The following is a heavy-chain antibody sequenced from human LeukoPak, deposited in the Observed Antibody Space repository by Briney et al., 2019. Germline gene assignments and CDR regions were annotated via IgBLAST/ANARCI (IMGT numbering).Heavy chain of an antibody. V-gene: IGHV4-59*01. D-gene: IGHD1-26*01. CDR1: GGSISSYY. Sequence: SETLSLSCTVSGGSISSYYWSWIRQPPGKGLEWIGYIYYTGSTNYNPSLKSRVTISVDTSKNQFSLKLSSVTAADTAVYYCARGNSGSYYGFDYWGQGTLVTVSS. CDR2: IYYTGST. CDR3: ARGNSGSYYGFDY. J-gene: IGHJ4*02.